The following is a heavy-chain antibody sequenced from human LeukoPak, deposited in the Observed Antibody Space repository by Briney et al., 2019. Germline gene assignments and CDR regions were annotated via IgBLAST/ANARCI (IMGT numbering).Heavy chain of an antibody. Sequence: SETLSLTCTVSGGSISSYYWSWIRQPPGKGLEWIGYIYYSGSTNYNPSLKSRVTMSVDTSKNQFSLKLSSVTAADTAVYYCARVYCSGGSCYESVQGWFDPWGQGTLVTVSS. V-gene: IGHV4-59*12. CDR2: IYYSGST. D-gene: IGHD2-15*01. J-gene: IGHJ5*02. CDR1: GGSISSYY. CDR3: ARVYCSGGSCYESVQGWFDP.